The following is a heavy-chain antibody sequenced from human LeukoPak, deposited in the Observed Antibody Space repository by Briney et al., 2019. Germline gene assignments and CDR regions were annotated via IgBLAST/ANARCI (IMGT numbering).Heavy chain of an antibody. CDR2: IWYDGSNK. CDR3: ARDPHPGFGQAGRPFDY. D-gene: IGHD3-10*01. V-gene: IGHV3-33*01. CDR1: GFTFSSYG. J-gene: IGHJ4*02. Sequence: PGGSLRLYCAASGFTFSSYGMHWVRQAPGKGLEWVAVIWYDGSNKYYADSVKGRFTISRDNSKNTLYLQMNSLRAEDTAVYYCARDPHPGFGQAGRPFDYWGQGTLVTVSS.